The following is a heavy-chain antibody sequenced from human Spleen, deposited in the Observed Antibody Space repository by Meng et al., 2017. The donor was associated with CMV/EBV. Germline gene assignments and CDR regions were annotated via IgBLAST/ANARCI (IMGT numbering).Heavy chain of an antibody. Sequence: GGSLRLSCAASGFTFGSFAMSWVRQAPGKGPEWVSSINGIGTLRDYADSVKGRFTISRDNAKTTVSLQMNSLRADDTGTYYCVKGRRQNTSYYGLDVWGQGTTVTVSS. V-gene: IGHV3-23*01. J-gene: IGHJ6*02. CDR1: GFTFGSFA. CDR2: INGIGTLR. CDR3: VKGRRQNTSYYGLDV. D-gene: IGHD1/OR15-1a*01.